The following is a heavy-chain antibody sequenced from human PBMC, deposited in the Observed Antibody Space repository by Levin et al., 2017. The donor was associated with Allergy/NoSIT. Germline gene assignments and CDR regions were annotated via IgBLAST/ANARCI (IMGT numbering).Heavy chain of an antibody. D-gene: IGHD1-14*01. CDR3: ATHRIWAFDY. CDR1: GFTFSSYW. V-gene: IGHV3-7*01. CDR2: IKQDGSEK. J-gene: IGHJ4*02. Sequence: PGESLKISCAASGFTFSSYWMSWVRQAPGKGLEWVANIKQDGSEKYYVDSVKGRFTISRDNAKNSLYLQMNSLRAEDTAVYYCATHRIWAFDYWGQGTLVTVSS.